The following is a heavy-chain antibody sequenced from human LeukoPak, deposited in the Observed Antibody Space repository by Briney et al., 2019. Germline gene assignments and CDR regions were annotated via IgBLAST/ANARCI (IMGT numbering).Heavy chain of an antibody. D-gene: IGHD1-26*01. CDR1: GFTFSSYA. CDR2: ISSSSSYI. CDR3: ARDRQVGALDY. Sequence: GGSLRLSCAASGFTFSSYAMHWVRQAPGKGLEWVSSISSSSSYIYYADSVKGRFTISRDNAKNSLYLQMNSLRAEDTAVYYCARDRQVGALDYWGQGTLVTVSS. V-gene: IGHV3-21*01. J-gene: IGHJ4*02.